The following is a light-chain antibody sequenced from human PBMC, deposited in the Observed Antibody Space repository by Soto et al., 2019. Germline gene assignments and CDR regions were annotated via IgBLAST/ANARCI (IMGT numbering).Light chain of an antibody. CDR2: GAS. J-gene: IGKJ1*01. CDR3: QQYNNWPWT. Sequence: EIVMTQSPATLSVSPGERATLSCRASQSVSSNLAWYQQKPGQAPRLLIYGASTRATGIPARFSGSGSGKEFTLTISSLQSEDFAVYYCQQYNNWPWTFGQGTKVVIK. V-gene: IGKV3-15*01. CDR1: QSVSSN.